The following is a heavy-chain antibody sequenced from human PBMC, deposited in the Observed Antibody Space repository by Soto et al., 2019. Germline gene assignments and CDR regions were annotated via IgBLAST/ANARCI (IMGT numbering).Heavy chain of an antibody. CDR2: IYTSGST. Sequence: SETLSLTCTVSGGSISSYYWSWIRQPAGKGLEWIGRIYTSGSTNYNPSLKSRVTMSVDTSKNQFSLKLSSVTAADTAVYYCAREGRITIFGVVIVRGDAFDIWGQGTTVTVSS. J-gene: IGHJ3*02. V-gene: IGHV4-4*07. CDR1: GGSISSYY. CDR3: AREGRITIFGVVIVRGDAFDI. D-gene: IGHD3-3*01.